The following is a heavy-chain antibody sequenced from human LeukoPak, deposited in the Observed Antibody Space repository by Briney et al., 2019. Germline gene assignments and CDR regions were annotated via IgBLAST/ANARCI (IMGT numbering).Heavy chain of an antibody. Sequence: PGGSLRLSCAASGFTFSRYWMHWVRQAPGEGLVWVSRMYSDGSNTNYADSVKGRFTISRDNAKNTLYLQMNSLRADDTAVYYCARDICSGIGCYPRAPFDYWGQGTLVTVSS. J-gene: IGHJ4*02. D-gene: IGHD2-15*01. CDR1: GFTFSRYW. CDR2: MYSDGSNT. CDR3: ARDICSGIGCYPRAPFDY. V-gene: IGHV3-74*01.